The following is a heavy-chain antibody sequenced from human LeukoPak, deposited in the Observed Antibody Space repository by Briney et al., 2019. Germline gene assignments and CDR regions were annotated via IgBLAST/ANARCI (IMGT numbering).Heavy chain of an antibody. CDR2: ISAYNGNT. Sequence: ASVKVSCKASGYTFTSYGISWVRQAPGQGLEWMGWISAYNGNTNYAQKLQGRVTMTTDTSTSTAYMELRSLRSDDTAVYYCARVGVLRYFDWLRKSAFDIWGQGTMVTVSS. J-gene: IGHJ3*02. CDR3: ARVGVLRYFDWLRKSAFDI. V-gene: IGHV1-18*04. D-gene: IGHD3-9*01. CDR1: GYTFTSYG.